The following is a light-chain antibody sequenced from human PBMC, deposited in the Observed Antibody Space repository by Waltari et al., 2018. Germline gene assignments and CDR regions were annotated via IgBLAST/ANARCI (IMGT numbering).Light chain of an antibody. J-gene: IGKJ1*01. CDR1: QSVLYSPNNKNY. CDR3: QQYYNNWT. Sequence: DIVMTQSPDSLAVSLGERATINCKSSQSVLYSPNNKNYLAWYQQKPGQSPKLLIYWASTRESGFPDRFSGSGSGTDFTLTISSLQAEDVAVYYCQQYYNNWTFGQGTKVEIK. V-gene: IGKV4-1*01. CDR2: WAS.